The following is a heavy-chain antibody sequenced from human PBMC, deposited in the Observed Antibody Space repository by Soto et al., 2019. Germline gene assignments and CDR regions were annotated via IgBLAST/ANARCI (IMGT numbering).Heavy chain of an antibody. Sequence: SETRSLTCTVSGGSISSGGYYWSWIRQHPGKGLEWIGYIYYSGSTYYNPSLKSRVTISVDTSKNQFSLKLSSVTAADTAVYYCARGATITEYYFDYWGQGTLVTVSS. CDR3: ARGATITEYYFDY. CDR1: GGSISSGGYY. D-gene: IGHD5-12*01. J-gene: IGHJ4*02. V-gene: IGHV4-31*03. CDR2: IYYSGST.